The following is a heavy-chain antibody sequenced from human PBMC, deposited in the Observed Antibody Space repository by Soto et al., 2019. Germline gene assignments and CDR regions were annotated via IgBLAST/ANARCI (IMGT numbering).Heavy chain of an antibody. Sequence: ASVKVSCKASGYTFTSYGISWVRQAPGQGLEWMGWISAYNGNTNYAQKLQGRVTMTTDTSTSTAYMELRSLRSDDTAVYYCARDPLGGGYCSGGSCYPFLYYSGMDVWGKGTRVTVSS. CDR1: GYTFTSYG. D-gene: IGHD2-15*01. CDR2: ISAYNGNT. J-gene: IGHJ6*04. CDR3: ARDPLGGGYCSGGSCYPFLYYSGMDV. V-gene: IGHV1-18*01.